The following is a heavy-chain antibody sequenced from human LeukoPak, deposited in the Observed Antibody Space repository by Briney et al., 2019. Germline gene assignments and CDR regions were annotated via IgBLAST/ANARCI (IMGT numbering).Heavy chain of an antibody. CDR1: GGSFSGYY. CDR2: INHSGST. V-gene: IGHV4-34*01. J-gene: IGHJ4*02. CDR3: ARGRRDYDFWSGYLYYLDY. D-gene: IGHD3-3*01. Sequence: SETLSLTCAVYGGSFSGYYWSWIRQPPGKGLEWIGVINHSGSTNYNPSLKSRVTISVDTSKNQFSLKLSSVTAADTAVYYCARGRRDYDFWSGYLYYLDYWGQGTLVTVSS.